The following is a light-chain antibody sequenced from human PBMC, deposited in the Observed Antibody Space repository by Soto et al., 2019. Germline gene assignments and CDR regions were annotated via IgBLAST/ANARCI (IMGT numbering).Light chain of an antibody. J-gene: IGKJ1*01. V-gene: IGKV1-5*03. CDR1: QTISSC. CDR2: KAS. Sequence: DIQMTQSPSTLSGSVGDRVTITCRASQTISSCFTCYRQKPCKAPKLLIYKASTLKSGVPSRFSGSGSGTEFTLTISSLQPDDFATYYCQHYNSYSEAFGQGTKVDIK. CDR3: QHYNSYSEA.